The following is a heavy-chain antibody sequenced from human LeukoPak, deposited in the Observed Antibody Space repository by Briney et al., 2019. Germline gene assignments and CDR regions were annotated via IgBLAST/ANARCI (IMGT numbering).Heavy chain of an antibody. D-gene: IGHD2-15*01. J-gene: IGHJ4*02. CDR2: ISSSSSYI. CDR1: GFTFSSYS. V-gene: IGHV3-21*01. Sequence: PGGSLRLSCAASGFTFSSYSMNWVRQAPGKGLEWVSSISSSSSYIYYADSVKGRFTISRDNAKNSLYLQMNSLRAEDTAVYYCARARYCSGGSCYSNYFDYWGQGTLVTVSS. CDR3: ARARYCSGGSCYSNYFDY.